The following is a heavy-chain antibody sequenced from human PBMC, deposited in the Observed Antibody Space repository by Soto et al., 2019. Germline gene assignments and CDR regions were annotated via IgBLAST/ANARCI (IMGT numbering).Heavy chain of an antibody. CDR2: ISGSGGST. CDR1: ELTFSSYA. Sequence: GGSLRLSWAAAELTFSSYAMSWIRQAPGKGLEWVSAISGSGGSTYYADSVKGRFTISRDNSKNTLYLQMNSLRAEDTAVYYCAKVAGLVVGIAAADPYYFDYWGQGTLVTVSS. J-gene: IGHJ4*02. D-gene: IGHD6-13*01. V-gene: IGHV3-23*01. CDR3: AKVAGLVVGIAAADPYYFDY.